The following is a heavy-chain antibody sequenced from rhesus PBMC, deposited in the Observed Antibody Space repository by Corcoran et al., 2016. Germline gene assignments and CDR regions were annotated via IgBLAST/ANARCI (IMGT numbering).Heavy chain of an antibody. J-gene: IGHJ6*01. Sequence: EVQLVETGGGLVQPGGSLRLSCAAAGFTFSSYGMSWVRQAPGKGLEWVSYISNGGGSTYYADSVQGRFTISRDNSKNTLSLQMNSLRAEDTAVYYCAKKGIAAGPHGLDSWGQGVVVTVSS. D-gene: IGHD6-13*01. CDR3: AKKGIAAGPHGLDS. CDR1: GFTFSSYG. V-gene: IGHV3S5*01. CDR2: ISNGGGST.